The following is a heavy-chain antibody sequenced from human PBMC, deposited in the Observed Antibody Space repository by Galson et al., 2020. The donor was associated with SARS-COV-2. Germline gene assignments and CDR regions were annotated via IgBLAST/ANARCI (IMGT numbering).Heavy chain of an antibody. J-gene: IGHJ4*02. CDR2: IYYGGTT. D-gene: IGHD3-3*01. V-gene: IGHV4-39*01. Sequence: SETLSLTCTVSGFSIAGSHTDYYWGWIRQPPGKGLEWIGSIYYGGTTYYNPSLQSRIAMSVDTSRNQFSLKLNSVTAADTAVYFCVRYYDFWSAYSLWGQGVLVTVSS. CDR3: VRYYDFWSAYSL. CDR1: GFSIAGSHTDYY.